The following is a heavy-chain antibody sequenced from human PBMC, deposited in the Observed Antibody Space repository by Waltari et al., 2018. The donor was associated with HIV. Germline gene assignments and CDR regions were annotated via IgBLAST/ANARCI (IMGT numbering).Heavy chain of an antibody. D-gene: IGHD2-21*01. CDR3: ARRPDCGGDWFGS. CDR2: GYPRVGRV. V-gene: IGHV5-51*03. J-gene: IGHJ5*01. Sequence: EVRLVQSGAVVKRPGDPLKISCKPSGYTFTNYWVGWVGQTAGKGLEWFGVGYPRVGRVQYNPSCYGRGGISTDWSTRTAYREWGSLTAWDAGVYCCARRPDCGGDWFGSWGQGTLVSVSS. CDR1: GYTFTNYW.